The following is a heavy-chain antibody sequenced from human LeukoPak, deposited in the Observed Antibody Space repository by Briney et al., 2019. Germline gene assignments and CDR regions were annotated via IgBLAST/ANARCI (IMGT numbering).Heavy chain of an antibody. Sequence: GGSLRLSCAASGFTFDDYAMHWVRQAPGKGLEWVSGISWNSGSIGYADSVKGRFTISRDNAKNSVYLQMNSLRVEDTAMYYCARYTAVSSPGAFDIWGQGTMVTVSS. CDR2: ISWNSGSI. D-gene: IGHD4-17*01. CDR1: GFTFDDYA. J-gene: IGHJ3*02. CDR3: ARYTAVSSPGAFDI. V-gene: IGHV3-9*01.